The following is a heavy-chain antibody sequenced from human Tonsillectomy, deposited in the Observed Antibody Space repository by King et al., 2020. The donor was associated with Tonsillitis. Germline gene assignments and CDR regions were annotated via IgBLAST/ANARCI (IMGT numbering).Heavy chain of an antibody. D-gene: IGHD5-24*01. CDR2: IYYSGST. CDR3: ARVRDGYNYYYYMDV. Sequence: VQLQESGPGLVKPSETLSLTCTVSGGSISSYYWSWLREPPGKGLEWIGYIYYSGSTNYNPSLQSRVTISVDTSKNQFSLKLSSVTAADTAVYYCARVRDGYNYYYYMDVWGKGTTVTVSS. V-gene: IGHV4-59*01. J-gene: IGHJ6*03. CDR1: GGSISSYY.